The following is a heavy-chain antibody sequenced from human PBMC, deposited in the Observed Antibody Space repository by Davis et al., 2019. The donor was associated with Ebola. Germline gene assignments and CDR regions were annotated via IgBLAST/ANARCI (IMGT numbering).Heavy chain of an antibody. Sequence: GGSLRLSCAASGFTFSSYAMHWVRQAPGKGLEWVAVISYDGSNKYYADSVKGRFTISRDNAKNSLYLQMNSLRAEDTAVYYCTVTTTHDDYWGQGTLVTVSS. CDR3: TVTTTHDDY. CDR2: ISYDGSNK. D-gene: IGHD4-11*01. J-gene: IGHJ4*02. V-gene: IGHV3-30-3*01. CDR1: GFTFSSYA.